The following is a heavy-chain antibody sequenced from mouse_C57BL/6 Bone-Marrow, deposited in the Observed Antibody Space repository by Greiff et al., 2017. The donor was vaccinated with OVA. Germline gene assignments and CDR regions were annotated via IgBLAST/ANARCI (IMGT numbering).Heavy chain of an antibody. CDR3: AKPKTRLLRKWFAY. CDR1: GFSLTSYG. Sequence: VKLVESGPGLVAPSQSLSITCTVSGFSLTSYGVSWVRQPPGKGLEWLGVIWGDGSTNYHSALISRLSISKDNSKSQVFLKLNSLQTDETATYYCAKPKTRLLRKWFAYWGQGTLVTVSA. CDR2: IWGDGST. J-gene: IGHJ3*01. V-gene: IGHV2-3*01. D-gene: IGHD1-1*01.